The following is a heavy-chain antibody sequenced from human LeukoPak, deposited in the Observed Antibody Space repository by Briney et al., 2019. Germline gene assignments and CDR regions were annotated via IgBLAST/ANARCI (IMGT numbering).Heavy chain of an antibody. CDR2: IYYSGST. D-gene: IGHD7-27*01. CDR1: GGSISNSSYY. Sequence: SETLSLTCTVSGGSISNSSYYWGWIRQPPGKGLEWIGCIYYSGSTYYNPSLKSRVTISVDTSKNQFSLKLSSVTAAGTAVYYCVRQRDWGSSYHFDYWGQGTLVTVST. V-gene: IGHV4-39*01. J-gene: IGHJ4*02. CDR3: VRQRDWGSSYHFDY.